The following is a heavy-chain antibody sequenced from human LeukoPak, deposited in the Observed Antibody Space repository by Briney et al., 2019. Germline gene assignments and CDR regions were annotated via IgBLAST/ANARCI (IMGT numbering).Heavy chain of an antibody. CDR2: IKSRTDGGTT. D-gene: IGHD5-24*01. J-gene: IGHJ4*02. CDR1: GFTFSSAW. CDR3: ATEFYSNGYNF. Sequence: GGSLRLSCPGSGFTFSSAWMTWVRQIPGKGLEWVGHIKSRTDGGTTGYAAPVQGRFTISRDDSINTVYLQMNSLKTEDSAVYFCATEFYSNGYNFWGQGTLVIVSS. V-gene: IGHV3-15*01.